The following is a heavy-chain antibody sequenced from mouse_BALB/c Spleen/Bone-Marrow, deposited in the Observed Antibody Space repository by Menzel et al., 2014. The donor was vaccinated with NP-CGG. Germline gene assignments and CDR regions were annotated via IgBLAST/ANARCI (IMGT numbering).Heavy chain of an antibody. CDR1: GYTFSGYW. D-gene: IGHD2-1*01. V-gene: IGHV1-9*01. CDR3: ARRYGKGWYFDV. CDR2: GLPGSASN. Sequence: VMLVESGAELMKPGASVKISCKATGYTFSGYWIEWVKQRPGHGLEWIGEGLPGSASNKYNEKFKGKVTFIADTSSNTACLQLSSLTSEDSAVYYCARRYGKGWYFDVWGAGTTVTVSS. J-gene: IGHJ1*01.